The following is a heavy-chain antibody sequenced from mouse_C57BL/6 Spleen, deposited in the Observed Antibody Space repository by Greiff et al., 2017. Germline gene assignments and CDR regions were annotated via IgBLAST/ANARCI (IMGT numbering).Heavy chain of an antibody. CDR2: IRSKSNNYAT. D-gene: IGHD1-1*01. Sequence: EVQRVESGGGLVQPKGSLKLSCAASGFSFNTYAMNWVRQAPGKGLEWVARIRSKSNNYATYYADSVKDRFTISRDDSESMLYLQMNNLKTEDTAMYYCVLLLRSKGYFDVWGTGTTVTVSS. V-gene: IGHV10-1*01. CDR1: GFSFNTYA. CDR3: VLLLRSKGYFDV. J-gene: IGHJ1*03.